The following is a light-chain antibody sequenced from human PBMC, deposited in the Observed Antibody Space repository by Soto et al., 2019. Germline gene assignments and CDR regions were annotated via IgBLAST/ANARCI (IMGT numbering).Light chain of an antibody. Sequence: DIQMTQSPSSLSASVGDRVTITCQASQDISNFLNWYQQKPGTAPKLLIYDASNLETGVPSRFSGSGSGTDFTFTISSLQAEDIATYYGQQYDNLPPFTFGPGTKVDIK. CDR2: DAS. J-gene: IGKJ3*01. CDR1: QDISNF. CDR3: QQYDNLPPFT. V-gene: IGKV1-33*01.